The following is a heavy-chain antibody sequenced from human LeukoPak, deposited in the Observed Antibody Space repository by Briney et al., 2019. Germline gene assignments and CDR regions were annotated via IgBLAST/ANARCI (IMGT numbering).Heavy chain of an antibody. J-gene: IGHJ4*02. CDR2: ITDTGGDT. CDR1: GFTFSGYA. CDR3: TKGSSSSRPYYFDY. D-gene: IGHD6-6*01. V-gene: IGHV3-23*01. Sequence: PGGSLRLSCAASGFTFSGYAMSWVRQAPGTGLEWVSAITDTGGDTYHADSVKGRLTISRDNSKDTLYLQMISLRAEDTALYYCTKGSSSSRPYYFDYWGQGTLVTVSS.